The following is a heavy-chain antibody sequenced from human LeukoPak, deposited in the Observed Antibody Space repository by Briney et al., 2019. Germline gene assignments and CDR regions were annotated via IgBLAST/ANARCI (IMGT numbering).Heavy chain of an antibody. J-gene: IGHJ3*02. CDR1: GGSISSYY. CDR3: ARYPNPSGWYPGAFDI. D-gene: IGHD6-19*01. V-gene: IGHV4-59*01. CDR2: IYYSGST. Sequence: PSETLSLTCTVSGGSISSYYWSWIRQPPGKGLEWIGYIYYSGSTNYNPSLKSRVTISVDTSKNQFSLKLSSVTAADTAVYYCARYPNPSGWYPGAFDIWGQGTMVTVSS.